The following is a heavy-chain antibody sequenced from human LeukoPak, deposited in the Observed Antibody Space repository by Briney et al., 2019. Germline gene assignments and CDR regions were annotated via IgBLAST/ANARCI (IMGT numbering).Heavy chain of an antibody. V-gene: IGHV7-4-1*02. Sequence: ASVKVSCKASGYTFTSYAMNWVRQAPGQGLEWMGWINTNTGNPTYAQGFTGRFVFFLDTSVSTAYLQISSLKAEDTAVYYCARDLITMVRGVINHDAFDIWGQGTMVTVSS. CDR3: ARDLITMVRGVINHDAFDI. D-gene: IGHD3-10*01. CDR2: INTNTGNP. CDR1: GYTFTSYA. J-gene: IGHJ3*02.